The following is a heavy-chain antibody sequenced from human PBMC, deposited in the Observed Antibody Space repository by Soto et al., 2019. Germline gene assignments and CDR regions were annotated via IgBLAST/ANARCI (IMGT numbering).Heavy chain of an antibody. V-gene: IGHV4-31*03. Sequence: QVQLQESGPGLVKPSQTLSLTCTVSGGSISSGGYYWSWIRQHPGKGLEWIGYIYYSGSTYYNPSLKSRVTISVDTSKNQFSLKLSSVTAADTAVYYCARDVRQGYYYYGKDVWGQGTTVTVSS. CDR2: IYYSGST. J-gene: IGHJ6*02. D-gene: IGHD3-10*02. CDR3: ARDVRQGYYYYGKDV. CDR1: GGSISSGGYY.